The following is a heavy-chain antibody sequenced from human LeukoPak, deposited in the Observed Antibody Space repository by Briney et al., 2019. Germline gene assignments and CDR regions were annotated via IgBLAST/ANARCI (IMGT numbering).Heavy chain of an antibody. CDR2: IYYSGST. V-gene: IGHV4-59*01. CDR1: GGSISSYY. Sequence: SETLSLTCTVSGGSISSYYWSWIRQPPGKGLEWIGHIYYSGSTNYNPSLKRRVTISVDTSKNQFSLKLSSVTAADTAVYYCARTIAAAATDPGYFDYWGQGTLVTVSS. J-gene: IGHJ4*02. CDR3: ARTIAAAATDPGYFDY. D-gene: IGHD6-13*01.